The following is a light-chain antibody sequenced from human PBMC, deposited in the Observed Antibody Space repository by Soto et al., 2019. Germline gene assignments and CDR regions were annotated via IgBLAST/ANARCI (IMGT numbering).Light chain of an antibody. Sequence: EIVLTQSPGTLSLSPGERATLSCRASQSVSTNYLGWYQQKPGQAPRLLIYSASSRAAGIPDRFSGSGSGTDFTLTISRLEPEDVAVYYCQQYCSSPLTFGQGAKVEIK. J-gene: IGKJ1*01. V-gene: IGKV3-20*01. CDR3: QQYCSSPLT. CDR2: SAS. CDR1: QSVSTNY.